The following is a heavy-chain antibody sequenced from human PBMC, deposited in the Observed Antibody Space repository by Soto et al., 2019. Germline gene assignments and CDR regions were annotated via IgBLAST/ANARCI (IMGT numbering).Heavy chain of an antibody. CDR2: IIPVLGPA. Sequence: QVQLVQSGAEVKKPGSSVKVSSTASGTTFNTFAISWVRQAPGQGLEWMGGIIPVLGPAFYSQKFQGRVTITADKSTTTAYLELSSLRSEDTAVYYCARAAKRYFDKWGQGTLVTVSS. CDR3: ARAAKRYFDK. V-gene: IGHV1-69*06. J-gene: IGHJ4*02. CDR1: GTTFNTFA.